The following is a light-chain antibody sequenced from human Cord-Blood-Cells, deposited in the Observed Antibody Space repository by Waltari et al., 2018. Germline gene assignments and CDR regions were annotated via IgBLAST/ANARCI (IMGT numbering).Light chain of an antibody. CDR1: QSVSSSY. J-gene: IGKJ1*01. CDR2: GAS. V-gene: IGKV3-20*01. Sequence: DIVLTQSPGTLSLSPVERATLSCRASQSVSSSYLAWYQQKPGQAPRLLIYGASSRATGIPDRFSGSGSGTDFTLTISRLEPEDFAVYYCQQYGSSWTFGQGTKVEIK. CDR3: QQYGSSWT.